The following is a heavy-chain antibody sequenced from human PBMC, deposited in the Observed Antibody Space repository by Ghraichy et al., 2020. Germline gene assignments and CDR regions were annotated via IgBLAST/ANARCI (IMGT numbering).Heavy chain of an antibody. CDR3: ARLGDMGKQQLFDY. D-gene: IGHD6-13*01. CDR1: GGSISSSSYY. V-gene: IGHV4-39*01. CDR2: IYYSGST. Sequence: SQTLSLTCTVSGGSISSSSYYWGWIRQPPGKGLEWIGSIYYSGSTYYNPSLKSRVTISVDTSKNQFSLKLSSVTAADTAVYYCARLGDMGKQQLFDYWGQGTLVTVSS. J-gene: IGHJ4*02.